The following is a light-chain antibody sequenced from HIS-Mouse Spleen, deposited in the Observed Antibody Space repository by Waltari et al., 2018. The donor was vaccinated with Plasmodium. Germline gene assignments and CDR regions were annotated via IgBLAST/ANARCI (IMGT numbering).Light chain of an antibody. CDR2: EVS. CDR1: SSDVGGYHY. CDR3: SSYTSSSTPWV. Sequence: QSALTQPASVSGSPGQSITLSCTGTSSDVGGYHYVSWYQQHPGKAPNLMIYEVSNRPSGVSNRFSGSKSGNTASLTISGLQAEDEADYYCSSYTSSSTPWVFGGGTKLTVL. J-gene: IGLJ3*02. V-gene: IGLV2-14*01.